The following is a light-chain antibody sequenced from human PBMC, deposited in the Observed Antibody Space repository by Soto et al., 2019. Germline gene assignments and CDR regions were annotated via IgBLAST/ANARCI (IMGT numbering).Light chain of an antibody. V-gene: IGLV4-69*01. CDR2: LNSDGSH. Sequence: QAVVTQSPSASASLGASVKLTCTLSSGHSSYAIAWHQQQPEKGPRYLMKLNSDGSHSKGDGIPDRFSGSSSGAERYLTISSLHSEDEADYYCQTWGTGSLVFGGGTKVTVL. J-gene: IGLJ2*01. CDR1: SGHSSYA. CDR3: QTWGTGSLV.